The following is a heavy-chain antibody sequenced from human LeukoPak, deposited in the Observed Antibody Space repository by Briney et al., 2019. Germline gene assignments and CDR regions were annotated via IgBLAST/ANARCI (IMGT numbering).Heavy chain of an antibody. V-gene: IGHV5-51*01. D-gene: IGHD2-2*01. Sequence: GESLKISCKASGYTFTGDWIGWVRQMPGKGLEWMGVIYPGDSDTKYNAPFQGQVTISADKSISTAYLQWGSLKASDTATYYCARPALYCSSTVCPPYMDVWGKGTTVTVSS. CDR1: GYTFTGDW. J-gene: IGHJ6*03. CDR3: ARPALYCSSTVCPPYMDV. CDR2: IYPGDSDT.